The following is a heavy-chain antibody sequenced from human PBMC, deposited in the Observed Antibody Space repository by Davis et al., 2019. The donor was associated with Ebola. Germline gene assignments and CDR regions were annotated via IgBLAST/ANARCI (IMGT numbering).Heavy chain of an antibody. V-gene: IGHV4-34*01. Sequence: SETLSLTCAVYGGSFSGYYWSWIRQPPGKGLEWIGQINHSGSTSHNPSLKSRVTISVDTSKNQFSLKLTSVTAADTAVYFCARDLLYCSSTSCYSWFDPWGQGSLVTVSS. CDR1: GGSFSGYY. D-gene: IGHD2-2*02. CDR3: ARDLLYCSSTSCYSWFDP. CDR2: INHSGST. J-gene: IGHJ5*02.